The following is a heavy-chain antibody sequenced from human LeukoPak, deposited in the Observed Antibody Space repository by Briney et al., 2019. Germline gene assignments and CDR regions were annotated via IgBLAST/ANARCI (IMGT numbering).Heavy chain of an antibody. CDR3: ARDLGGNYGHFHH. Sequence: PGGSLKISCEVSGYSFTSSWIAWVRQMPGQGLEWMGIIYPGDSDTRYSPSFQGQVTISADKSISIAYLRWRSLQASDSAMYYCARDLGGNYGHFHHWGQGTLVTVSS. D-gene: IGHD1-26*01. J-gene: IGHJ1*01. CDR1: GYSFTSSW. V-gene: IGHV5-51*01. CDR2: IYPGDSDT.